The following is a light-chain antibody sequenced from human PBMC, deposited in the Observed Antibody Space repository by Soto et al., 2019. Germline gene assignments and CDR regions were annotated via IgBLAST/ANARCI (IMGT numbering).Light chain of an antibody. V-gene: IGKV3-15*01. Sequence: EIVMTQSPATLSVSPGERATLSCRASQSVSSDLAWYQQKPGQAPRLLINGASTRASGIPARFSGSGSGTEFTLTISSLQSEDFAVYYCQQYNKWPPAFGQGTRLEIK. CDR1: QSVSSD. J-gene: IGKJ5*01. CDR3: QQYNKWPPA. CDR2: GAS.